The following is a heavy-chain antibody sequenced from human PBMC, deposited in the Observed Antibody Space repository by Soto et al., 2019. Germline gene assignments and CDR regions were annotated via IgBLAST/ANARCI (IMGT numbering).Heavy chain of an antibody. Sequence: GGSLRLSCAASGVTFSIYSMNWFRQAPGKGLEWVSSISSSSSYIYYADSVKGRFTISRDNAKNSLYLQMNSLRAEDTAVYYCARDRRITTPSLVVPAALDYWGQGTLVTVSS. D-gene: IGHD2-2*01. CDR2: ISSSSSYI. J-gene: IGHJ4*02. CDR1: GVTFSIYS. V-gene: IGHV3-21*01. CDR3: ARDRRITTPSLVVPAALDY.